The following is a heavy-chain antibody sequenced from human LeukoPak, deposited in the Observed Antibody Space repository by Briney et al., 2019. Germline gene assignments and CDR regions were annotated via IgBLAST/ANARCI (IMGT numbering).Heavy chain of an antibody. V-gene: IGHV4-30-4*08. J-gene: IGHJ4*02. CDR2: IYYSGST. Sequence: SQTLSLTCTVSGGSISSGDYYWSWIRQPPGKGLEWTGYIYYSGSTYYSPSLKSRVTISVDTSKNQFSLKLSSVTAADTAVYYCARWLSRHLGRSGYLYFDYWGQGTLVTVSS. CDR3: ARWLSRHLGRSGYLYFDY. CDR1: GGSISSGDYY. D-gene: IGHD3-3*01.